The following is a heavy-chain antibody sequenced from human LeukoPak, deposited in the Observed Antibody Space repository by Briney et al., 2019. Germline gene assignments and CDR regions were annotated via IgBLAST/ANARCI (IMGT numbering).Heavy chain of an antibody. J-gene: IGHJ5*02. D-gene: IGHD6-13*01. CDR2: INPSGGST. CDR1: GGTFSSYA. V-gene: IGHV1-46*01. CDR3: AREGIAAAGTRKGYNWFDP. Sequence: ASVKVSCKASGGTFSSYAISWVRQAPGQGLEWMGIINPSGGSTSYAQKFQGRVTMTRDTSTSTVYMELSGLRSEDTAVYYRAREGIAAAGTRKGYNWFDPWGQGTLVTVSS.